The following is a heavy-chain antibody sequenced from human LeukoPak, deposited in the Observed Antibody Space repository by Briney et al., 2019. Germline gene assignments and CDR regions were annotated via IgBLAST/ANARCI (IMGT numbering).Heavy chain of an antibody. J-gene: IGHJ4*02. V-gene: IGHV1-69*04. CDR1: GYTFTSYD. CDR2: IIPILGIA. CDR3: ARDLSGSSSPFDY. D-gene: IGHD6-13*01. Sequence: SVKVSCKASGYTFTSYDINWVRQATGQGLEWMGRIIPILGIANYAQKFQGRVTITADKSTSTAYMELSSLRSEDTAVYYCARDLSGSSSPFDYWGQGTLVTVSS.